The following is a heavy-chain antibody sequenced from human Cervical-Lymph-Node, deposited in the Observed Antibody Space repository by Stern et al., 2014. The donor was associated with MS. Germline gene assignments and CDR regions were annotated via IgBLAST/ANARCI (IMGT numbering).Heavy chain of an antibody. J-gene: IGHJ4*02. CDR2: IDWDDDK. D-gene: IGHD3-22*01. CDR1: GFSLSTSGMC. Sequence: SGPALVKPTQTLTLTCTFSGFSLSTSGMCVSWIRQPPGKALEWLARIDWDDDKYYSTSLKTRLTISKDTSKNQVVLTMTNMDPVDTATYYCARQTSDYYDSSGSFDYWGQGTLVTVSS. V-gene: IGHV2-70*11. CDR3: ARQTSDYYDSSGSFDY.